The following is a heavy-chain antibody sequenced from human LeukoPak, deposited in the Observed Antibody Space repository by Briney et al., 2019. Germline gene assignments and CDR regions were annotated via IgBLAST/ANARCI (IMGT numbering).Heavy chain of an antibody. Sequence: PSETLSLTCTVSGGSISSSSYYWGWIRQPPGKGLEWIGSIYYSGSTYYNPSLKSRVTISVDTSKNQFSLKLSSVTAADTAVYYCARTCSCGSCLYSFDIWGQGTMVTVSS. CDR2: IYYSGST. CDR3: ARTCSCGSCLYSFDI. D-gene: IGHD2-15*01. CDR1: GGSISSSSYY. V-gene: IGHV4-39*01. J-gene: IGHJ3*02.